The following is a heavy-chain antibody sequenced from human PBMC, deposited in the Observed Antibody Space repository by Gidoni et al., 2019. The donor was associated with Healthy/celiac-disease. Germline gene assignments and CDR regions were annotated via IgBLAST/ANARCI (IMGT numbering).Heavy chain of an antibody. CDR1: GYSFTSYW. D-gene: IGHD2-15*01. CDR3: AAETALDYCSGGSCYGDY. V-gene: IGHV5-10-1*03. J-gene: IGHJ4*02. CDR2: IDPSDSYT. Sequence: EVQLVQSGAEVKKPGESLRISCTGSGYSFTSYWISWVRQMPGKGLEWMGRIDPSDSYTNYSPSFQGHVTISADKSISTAYLQWSSLKASDTAMYYCAAETALDYCSGGSCYGDYWGQGTLVTVSS.